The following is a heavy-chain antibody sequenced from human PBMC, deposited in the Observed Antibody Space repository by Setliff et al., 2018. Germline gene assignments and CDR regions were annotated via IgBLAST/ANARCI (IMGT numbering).Heavy chain of an antibody. J-gene: IGHJ4*02. CDR2: VDHSGNT. CDR3: ARRDSTGFYGYSFDF. D-gene: IGHD3-22*01. CDR1: GGFINNGDYY. V-gene: IGHV4-39*01. Sequence: SETLSLTCTVSGGFINNGDYYWGWIRQSPGKGLDWIGTVDHSGNTFYNPSLKSRVTISVDTSKNQFSLKLTSVSAADTAVYYCARRDSTGFYGYSFDFWGQGTLVTVSS.